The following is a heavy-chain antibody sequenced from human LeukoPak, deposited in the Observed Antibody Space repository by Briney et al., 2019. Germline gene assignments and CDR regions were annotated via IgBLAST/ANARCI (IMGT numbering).Heavy chain of an antibody. Sequence: QPGRSLRLSCAASGFTFSSYAMSWVRQAPGKGLEWVSAISGSGGSTYYADSVKGRFTISRDNSKNTLYLQMNSLRAEDTAVYYCATLPASGGSRESRGQGTLVTVPS. V-gene: IGHV3-23*01. CDR1: GFTFSSYA. J-gene: IGHJ4*02. D-gene: IGHD2-15*01. CDR2: ISGSGGST. CDR3: ATLPASGGSRES.